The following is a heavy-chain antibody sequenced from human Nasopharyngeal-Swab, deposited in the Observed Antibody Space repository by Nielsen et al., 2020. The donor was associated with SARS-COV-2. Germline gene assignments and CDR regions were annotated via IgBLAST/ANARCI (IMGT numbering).Heavy chain of an antibody. D-gene: IGHD3-10*01. V-gene: IGHV4-39*07. J-gene: IGHJ6*03. CDR2: IYYSGST. Sequence: SETRSLTCTVSGGSISSSSYYWGWIRQPPGKGLEWIGSIYYSGSTYYNPSLKSRVTISVDTSKNQFSLKLSSVTAADTAVYYCARERGRGGIWNYYYYYMDVWGKGTTVTVSS. CDR1: GGSISSSSYY. CDR3: ARERGRGGIWNYYYYYMDV.